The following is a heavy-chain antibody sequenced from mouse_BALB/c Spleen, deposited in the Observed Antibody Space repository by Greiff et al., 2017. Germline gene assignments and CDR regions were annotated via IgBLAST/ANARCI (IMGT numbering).Heavy chain of an antibody. D-gene: IGHD3-3*01. CDR3: ARGTGTRAFDY. J-gene: IGHJ4*01. V-gene: IGHV5-6-5*01. CDR1: GFTFSSYA. CDR2: ISSGGST. Sequence: EVMLVESGGGLVKPGGSLKLSCAASGFTFSSYAMPWVRQTPEKRLEWVASISSGGSTYYPDSVKGRFTIARENARNILYLQMSSLRSEDTAMYYCARGTGTRAFDYWGQGTSVTVSS.